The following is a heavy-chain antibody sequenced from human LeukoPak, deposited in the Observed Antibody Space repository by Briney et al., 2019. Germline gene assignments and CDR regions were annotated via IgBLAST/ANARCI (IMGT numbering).Heavy chain of an antibody. CDR1: GFTFSDYY. CDR2: ISSSGSTI. Sequence: GRSLRLSCAASGFTFSDYYMSWIRQAPGKGLEWVSYISSSGSTIYYADSVKGRFIISRDNAKNSLYLQINSLRAEDTAVYYCARETRYYYDPWGQGTLVTVSS. V-gene: IGHV3-11*01. J-gene: IGHJ5*02. D-gene: IGHD3-10*01. CDR3: ARETRYYYDP.